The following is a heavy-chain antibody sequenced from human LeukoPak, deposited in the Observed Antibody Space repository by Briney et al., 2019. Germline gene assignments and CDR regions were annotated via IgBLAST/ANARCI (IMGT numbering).Heavy chain of an antibody. CDR3: ARGGRGITMVRGAYIDY. D-gene: IGHD3-10*01. V-gene: IGHV3-30*04. CDR1: GFTFSSYA. CDR2: ISYDGSNK. J-gene: IGHJ4*02. Sequence: QSGGSLRLSCAASGFTFSSYAMHWVRQAPGKGLEWVAVISYDGSNKYYADSVKGRFTISRDNSKNTLYLQMNSLRAEDTAVYYCARGGRGITMVRGAYIDYWGQGTLVTVSS.